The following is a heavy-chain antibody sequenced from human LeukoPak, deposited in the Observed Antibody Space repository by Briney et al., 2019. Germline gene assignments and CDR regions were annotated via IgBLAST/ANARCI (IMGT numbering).Heavy chain of an antibody. V-gene: IGHV4-31*03. CDR2: IYYSGST. Sequence: SETLSLTCTVSGGSISSGDYYWSRIRQPPGKGLEWIGHIYYSGSTYYNVSLQSRMTISIATSKIQFSLTLKSVSAADTAVYYCARRYGTGDQVDYWGQGTLVTVSS. CDR1: GGSISSGDYY. D-gene: IGHD7-27*01. J-gene: IGHJ4*02. CDR3: ARRYGTGDQVDY.